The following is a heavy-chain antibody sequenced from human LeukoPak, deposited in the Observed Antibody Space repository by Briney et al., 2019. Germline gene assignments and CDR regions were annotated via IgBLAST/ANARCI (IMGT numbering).Heavy chain of an antibody. Sequence: ASVKVSCKASGYTFTGYYMHWVRQAPGQGLEWMGWINPNSGGTNYAQKFQGRVTMTRDTSISTAYMELSRLRSDDTAVYYCPSDLTKEYYYYYYMDVWGKGTTVTVSS. CDR3: PSDLTKEYYYYYYMDV. J-gene: IGHJ6*03. V-gene: IGHV1-2*02. D-gene: IGHD3-9*01. CDR1: GYTFTGYY. CDR2: INPNSGGT.